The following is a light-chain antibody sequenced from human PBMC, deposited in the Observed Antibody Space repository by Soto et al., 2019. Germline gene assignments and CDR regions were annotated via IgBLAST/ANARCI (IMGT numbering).Light chain of an antibody. CDR1: QILSSN. CDR3: QQYHNWPPLT. J-gene: IGKJ4*01. V-gene: IGKV3-15*01. CDR2: SAS. Sequence: DIVMTQTPAFLSMSPGERVIRSCRARQILSSNLAWYQQKTGHAPSLRIYSASARVTGIPARFSGSGSGTEFTLTISSLQSEDFAVYYCQQYHNWPPLTFGGGTKVDIK.